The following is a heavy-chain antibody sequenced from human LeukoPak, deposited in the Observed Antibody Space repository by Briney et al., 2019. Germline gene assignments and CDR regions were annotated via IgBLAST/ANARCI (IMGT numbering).Heavy chain of an antibody. CDR2: INTNTWNP. V-gene: IGHV7-4-1*02. J-gene: IGHJ5*02. CDR1: GYTFTNHA. D-gene: IGHD2-15*01. CDR3: ARDPGHCSGATCYNWFDR. Sequence: ASVKVSCKASGYTFTNHAINWVRQAPGQGLEWMGWINTNTWNPTYAQGFTGRFVFSLDTSVSTAYLQISSLKAEDTAVYYCARDPGHCSGATCYNWFDRWGQGTLVTVSS.